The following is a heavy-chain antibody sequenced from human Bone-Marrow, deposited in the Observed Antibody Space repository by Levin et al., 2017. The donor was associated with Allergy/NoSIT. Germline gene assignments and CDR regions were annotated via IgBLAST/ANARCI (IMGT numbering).Heavy chain of an antibody. Sequence: GESLKISCAASGFTFSSYGMHWVRQAPGKGLEWVAVISYDGSNKYYADSVKGRFTISRDNSKNTLYLQMNSLRAEDTAVYYCAKDPQFYHFWSGYSQLTDYYYYYMDVWGKGTTVTVSS. D-gene: IGHD3-3*01. CDR3: AKDPQFYHFWSGYSQLTDYYYYYMDV. V-gene: IGHV3-30*18. CDR2: ISYDGSNK. CDR1: GFTFSSYG. J-gene: IGHJ6*03.